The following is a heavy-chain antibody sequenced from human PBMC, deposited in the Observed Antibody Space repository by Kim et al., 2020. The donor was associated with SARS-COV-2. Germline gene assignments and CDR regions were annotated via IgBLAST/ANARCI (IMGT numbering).Heavy chain of an antibody. J-gene: IGHJ4*02. CDR2: T. Sequence: TYYADSVKGRFTISRDNSKNTLYLQMNSLRAEDTAVYYCANVATIWGRSYWGQGTLVTVSS. CDR3: ANVATIWGRSY. D-gene: IGHD5-12*01. V-gene: IGHV3-23*01.